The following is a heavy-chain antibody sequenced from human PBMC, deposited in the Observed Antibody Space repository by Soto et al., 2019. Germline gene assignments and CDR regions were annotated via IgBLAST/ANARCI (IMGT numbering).Heavy chain of an antibody. D-gene: IGHD5-18*01. Sequence: SETLSLTCAVYGGSFSGYYWSWIRQPPGKGLEWIGEINHSGSTNYNPSLKSRVTISVDTSKNQFSLKLSSVTAADTAVYYCALVRAMVSKYHWFDPWGQGTLVTVSS. CDR1: GGSFSGYY. CDR2: INHSGST. J-gene: IGHJ5*02. CDR3: ALVRAMVSKYHWFDP. V-gene: IGHV4-34*01.